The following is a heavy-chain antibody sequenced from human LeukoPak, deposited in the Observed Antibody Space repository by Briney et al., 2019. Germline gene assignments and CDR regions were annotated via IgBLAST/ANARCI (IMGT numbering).Heavy chain of an antibody. CDR2: ILSDGGNK. Sequence: SGGSLRLSCAASGFTFSSYTMNWVRQAPGKGLEWVALILSDGGNKYYADSVRGRFTISRDNSKNTLYLQMNSLRAEDTAVYYCARGGSYLNDAFDIWGQGTMVTVSS. V-gene: IGHV3-30-3*01. CDR1: GFTFSSYT. J-gene: IGHJ3*02. CDR3: ARGGSYLNDAFDI. D-gene: IGHD1-26*01.